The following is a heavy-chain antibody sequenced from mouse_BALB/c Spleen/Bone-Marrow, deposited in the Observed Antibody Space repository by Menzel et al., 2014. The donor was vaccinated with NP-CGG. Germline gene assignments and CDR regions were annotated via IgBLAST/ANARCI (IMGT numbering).Heavy chain of an antibody. J-gene: IGHJ3*01. V-gene: IGHV14-1*02. Sequence: VQLQQSGAELVRPGALVKLSCKASGFNIXDYYIHWVNQRPEQGLEWIGRITPENGNTIYDPKFQGKARITADTSSNTAYFQLSSLTSEDTAVYYCARGSSGPFVYWGQGTLVTVSA. D-gene: IGHD3-1*01. CDR3: ARGSSGPFVY. CDR2: ITPENGNT. CDR1: GFNIXDYY.